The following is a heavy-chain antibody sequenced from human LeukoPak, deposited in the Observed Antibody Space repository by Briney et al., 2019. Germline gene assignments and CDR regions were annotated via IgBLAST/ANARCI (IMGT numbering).Heavy chain of an antibody. J-gene: IGHJ4*02. D-gene: IGHD1-14*01. CDR1: GFTFTAYW. Sequence: GGSLRLSCAASGFTFTAYWVTWVRQAPGKGLEWVAHLKQDGSEKYYVDSVKGRFTISRDNAKKSLNLQMNSLRAEDTAVYYCARGGATIDSWGQGALVTVSS. CDR2: LKQDGSEK. CDR3: ARGGATIDS. V-gene: IGHV3-7*05.